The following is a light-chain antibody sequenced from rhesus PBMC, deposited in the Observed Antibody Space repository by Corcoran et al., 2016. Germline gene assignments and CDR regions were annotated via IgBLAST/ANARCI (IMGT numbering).Light chain of an antibody. CDR3: PQHNSYPFT. CDR2: YAS. J-gene: IGKJ3*01. CDR1: QGISNH. V-gene: IGKV1S14*01. Sequence: DIQMTQSPSSLSASVGDTVTITCRASQGISNHLAWYQQKPGKAPKPLIYYASNLESGVPSRFSGTGSGTDFTLPISSLQAGDFATYYCPQHNSYPFTFGPGTKLDIK.